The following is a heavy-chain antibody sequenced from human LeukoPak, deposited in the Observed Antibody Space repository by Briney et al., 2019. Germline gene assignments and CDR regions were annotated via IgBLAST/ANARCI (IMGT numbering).Heavy chain of an antibody. J-gene: IGHJ3*02. CDR3: ASVVPAAYDAFDI. D-gene: IGHD2-2*01. CDR1: GGSPSDYY. V-gene: IGHV4-34*01. Sequence: SETLSLTCAVYGGSPSDYYWSWIRQPPGMGLEWIGEISHSGSTNYNPSLKSRVTISVDTSKNQFSLNLSSVTAADTAVYYCASVVPAAYDAFDIWGQGTMVTVSS. CDR2: ISHSGST.